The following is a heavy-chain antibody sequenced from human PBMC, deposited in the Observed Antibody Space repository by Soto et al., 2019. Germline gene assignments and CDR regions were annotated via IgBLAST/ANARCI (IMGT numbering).Heavy chain of an antibody. D-gene: IGHD3-22*01. CDR2: IYYSGST. Sequence: PSETLSLTCTVSGGSISSGDYYWSWIRQPPGKGLEWIGYIYYSGSTYYNPSLKSRVTISVDTSKNQFSLKLSSVTAADTAVYYCAREDDSSGYYYNYFDYWGQGTLVTVSA. CDR1: GGSISSGDYY. CDR3: AREDDSSGYYYNYFDY. V-gene: IGHV4-30-4*01. J-gene: IGHJ4*02.